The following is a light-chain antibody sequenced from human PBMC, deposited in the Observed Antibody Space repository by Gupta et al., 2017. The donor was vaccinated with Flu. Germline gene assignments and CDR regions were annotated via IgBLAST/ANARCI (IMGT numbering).Light chain of an antibody. J-gene: IGLJ1*01. Sequence: SSDIGCYKYVSWYHQHPGRAPRLIIFDVGTRPSGISSRFSASKSGNTASLTISGLQADDAGDYYCSSYTSSSAPVFGTGTRVTVL. CDR3: SSYTSSSAPV. V-gene: IGLV2-14*03. CDR2: DVG. CDR1: SSDIGCYKY.